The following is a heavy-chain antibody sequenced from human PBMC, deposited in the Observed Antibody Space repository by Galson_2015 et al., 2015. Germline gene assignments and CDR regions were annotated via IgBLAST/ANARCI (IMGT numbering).Heavy chain of an antibody. Sequence: SLRLSCAASGFTFSSYSMNWVRQAPGKGLEWVSSISSSSYIYYADSVKGRFTISRDNAKNSLYLQMNSLRAEDTAVYYCARDLSEYFSYGMDVWGQGTTVTASS. CDR2: ISSSSYI. CDR3: ARDLSEYFSYGMDV. CDR1: GFTFSSYS. V-gene: IGHV3-21*01. J-gene: IGHJ6*02. D-gene: IGHD2/OR15-2a*01.